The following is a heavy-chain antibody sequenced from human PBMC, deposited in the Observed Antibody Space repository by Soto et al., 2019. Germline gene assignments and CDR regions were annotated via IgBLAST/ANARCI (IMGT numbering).Heavy chain of an antibody. J-gene: IGHJ4*02. CDR3: ARDYGSGYATVWGFDY. CDR1: GFTFSSHA. CDR2: ISYDGSNK. V-gene: IGHV3-30*04. Sequence: QVQLVESVGGVVQPGKSLRLSCAASGFTFSSHAMHWVRQAPGKGPEWVALISYDGSNKYYADSVKGRFTFSRDNSKNTLYLPMSGLRAEDTAVYYCARDYGSGYATVWGFDYWGQGTLVTVSS. D-gene: IGHD3-22*01.